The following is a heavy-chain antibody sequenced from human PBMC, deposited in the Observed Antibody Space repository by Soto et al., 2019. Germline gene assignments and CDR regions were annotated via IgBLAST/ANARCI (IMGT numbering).Heavy chain of an antibody. CDR1: GAPLSSYA. V-gene: IGHV3-30-3*01. CDR2: IAYHGGGQ. J-gene: IGHJ5*01. D-gene: IGHD5-18*01. Sequence: GGSLRLSCVVSGAPLSSYAMFWVRQAPGKALEWVAAIAYHGGGQYHAESVRGRFSISRDVSQNTLYLQMNSLRSEDTAVYYFARDRTTAMDTFYSWGQGXLVTVYS. CDR3: ARDRTTAMDTFYS.